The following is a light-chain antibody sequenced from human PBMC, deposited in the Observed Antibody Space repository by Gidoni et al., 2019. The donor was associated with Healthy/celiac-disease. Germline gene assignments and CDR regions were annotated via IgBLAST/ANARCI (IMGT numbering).Light chain of an antibody. CDR1: SLRSYY. V-gene: IGLV3-19*01. CDR2: GKN. J-gene: IGLJ7*01. CDR3: NSRDSSGKAV. Sequence: LTLLTAVSVALGQTVRITCQGDSLRSYYASWYQQKPGQAPVLVIYGKNNRPSGIPDRFSGSSSGNTASLTITGAQAEDEAAYYCNSRDSSGKAVFGGGTQLTVL.